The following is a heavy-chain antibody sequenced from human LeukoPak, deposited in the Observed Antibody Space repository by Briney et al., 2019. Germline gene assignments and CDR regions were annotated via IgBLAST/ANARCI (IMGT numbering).Heavy chain of an antibody. CDR2: ISGSGGST. V-gene: IGHV3-23*01. Sequence: PGGSLRLSCAASGFTLSSYAMSWVRQAPGKGLEWVSAISGSGGSTYYADSVKGRFTISRDNSKNTLYLQMNSLRAEDTAVYYCARAVSWGPGRYYYMDVWGKGTTVTVSS. D-gene: IGHD3-16*01. J-gene: IGHJ6*03. CDR1: GFTLSSYA. CDR3: ARAVSWGPGRYYYMDV.